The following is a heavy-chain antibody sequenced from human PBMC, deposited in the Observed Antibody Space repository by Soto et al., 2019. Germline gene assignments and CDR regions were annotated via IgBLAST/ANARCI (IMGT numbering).Heavy chain of an antibody. V-gene: IGHV4-31*11. J-gene: IGHJ4*02. CDR3: ARATSAQSLGLDY. CDR2: IYYSGTT. Sequence: SETLSLTCAVYGGSFWTWIRQHPGKGLEWIGYIYYSGTTYYNPSLKSRVTMSVDTSKNQFSLNLTSVTAADTAVYYCARATSAQSLGLDYWGQGSLVTVSS. CDR1: GGSF. D-gene: IGHD3-16*02.